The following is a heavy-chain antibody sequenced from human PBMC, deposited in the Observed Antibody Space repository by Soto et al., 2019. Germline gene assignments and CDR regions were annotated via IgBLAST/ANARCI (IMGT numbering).Heavy chain of an antibody. CDR1: GFTFGRHG. D-gene: IGHD4-17*01. Sequence: QVQLVESGGGVVQPGGSLRLSCAASGFTFGRHGMHWVRQAPGKGLEWVAVIGSDGARDSYADSMKGRFSISRDNGQNTLYLQINSLRVEDPAVYFCARDDDYPDNGLDYWGQGTLVTVSS. J-gene: IGHJ4*02. V-gene: IGHV3-33*01. CDR2: IGSDGARD. CDR3: ARDDDYPDNGLDY.